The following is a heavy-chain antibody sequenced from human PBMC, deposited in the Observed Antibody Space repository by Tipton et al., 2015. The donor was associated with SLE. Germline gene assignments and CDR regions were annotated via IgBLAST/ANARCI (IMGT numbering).Heavy chain of an antibody. CDR1: GGSISSSSYY. J-gene: IGHJ4*02. D-gene: IGHD2-15*01. CDR3: AREGSCYPFDF. CDR2: IYYSGST. Sequence: TLSLTCTVSGGSISSSSYYWGWIRQPPGKGLEWIGSIYYSGSTYYNPSLKSRVTISVDTSKNQFSLKLSSVTAADTAVYYCAREGSCYPFDFWGQGTLVTVSS. V-gene: IGHV4-39*07.